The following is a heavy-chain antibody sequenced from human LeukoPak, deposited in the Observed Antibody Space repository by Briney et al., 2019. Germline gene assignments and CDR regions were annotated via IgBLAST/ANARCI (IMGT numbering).Heavy chain of an antibody. CDR1: GFTFSSFE. D-gene: IGHD3-22*01. J-gene: IGHJ4*02. V-gene: IGHV3-48*03. CDR3: AKDSSADDSSGYSYYFDY. Sequence: PGGSLRLSCAASGFTFSSFEMNWVRQAPGKGLEWVSYISSTGTTTYYPDSVKGRFTISRDNAKNSLYLQMNSLRAEDTAVYYCAKDSSADDSSGYSYYFDYWGQGTLVTVSS. CDR2: ISSTGTTT.